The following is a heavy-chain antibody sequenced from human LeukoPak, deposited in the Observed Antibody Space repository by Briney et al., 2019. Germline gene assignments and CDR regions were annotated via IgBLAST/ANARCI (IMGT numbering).Heavy chain of an antibody. CDR2: INHSGST. CDR1: GFTFSNAW. D-gene: IGHD6-19*01. V-gene: IGHV4-34*01. Sequence: GSLRLSCAASGFTFSNAWMSWVRQAPGKGLEWVGEINHSGSTNYNPSLKSRVTISVDTSKNQFSLKLSSVTAADTAVYYCARLKGAVAAYYYYYYYMDVWGKGTTVTISS. J-gene: IGHJ6*03. CDR3: ARLKGAVAAYYYYYYYMDV.